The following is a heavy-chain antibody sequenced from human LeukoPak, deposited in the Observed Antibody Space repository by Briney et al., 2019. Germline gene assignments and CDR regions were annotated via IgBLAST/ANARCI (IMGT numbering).Heavy chain of an antibody. J-gene: IGHJ4*02. D-gene: IGHD3-10*01. Sequence: GGSLRLSCAASGFTFSSYAMHWVRQAPGKGLEWVAVISYDGSNKYYADSVKGRFTISRDNSKNTLYLQMNSLRAEDTAVYYCARDGKYYGSGSPQGPYYFDYWGQGTLVTVSS. CDR3: ARDGKYYGSGSPQGPYYFDY. CDR2: ISYDGSNK. CDR1: GFTFSSYA. V-gene: IGHV3-30*04.